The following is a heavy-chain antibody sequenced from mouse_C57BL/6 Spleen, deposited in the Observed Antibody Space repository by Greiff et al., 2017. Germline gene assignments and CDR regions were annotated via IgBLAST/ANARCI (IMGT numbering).Heavy chain of an antibody. D-gene: IGHD1-3*01. CDR3: AREVYTYAMDY. V-gene: IGHV1-54*01. CDR1: GYAFTNYL. CDR2: INPGSGGT. Sequence: QVQLQQSGAELVRPGTSVKVSCKASGYAFTNYLIEWVKQRPGQGLEWIGVINPGSGGTNYNEKFKGKATLTADKSSSTAYMQLSRLTSEDSAVYFCAREVYTYAMDYWGQGTSVTVSS. J-gene: IGHJ4*01.